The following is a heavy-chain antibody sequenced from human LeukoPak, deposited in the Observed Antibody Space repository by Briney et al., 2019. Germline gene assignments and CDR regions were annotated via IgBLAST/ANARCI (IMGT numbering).Heavy chain of an antibody. V-gene: IGHV4-59*08. CDR3: ARGRRDGYNLEYFDK. Sequence: SETLSLTCTVSGGSISDYYWNWIRQPPGKGLVWIGNVSYSGSTNYNPSLKSRVTISLDTSKNQFSLKLSSVTAADTAVYYCARGRRDGYNLEYFDKWGQGTLVTVSS. CDR2: VSYSGST. J-gene: IGHJ4*02. D-gene: IGHD5-24*01. CDR1: GGSISDYY.